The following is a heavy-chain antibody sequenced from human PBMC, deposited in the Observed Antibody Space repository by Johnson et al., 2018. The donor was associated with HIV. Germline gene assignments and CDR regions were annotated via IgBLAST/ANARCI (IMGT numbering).Heavy chain of an antibody. J-gene: IGHJ3*02. Sequence: VQLVESGGGVVRPGGSLRLSCAPSGFTFDDYAMSWVRQAPGKGLEWVSDINWNGGRKGYADSLMGRFPISRENAKKSLYLQINSLRAEDTALYYCARDRRNYYDRSGYPDYDAFDIWGQGTVVTVSS. CDR3: ARDRRNYYDRSGYPDYDAFDI. V-gene: IGHV3-20*04. CDR1: GFTFDDYA. CDR2: INWNGGRK. D-gene: IGHD3-22*01.